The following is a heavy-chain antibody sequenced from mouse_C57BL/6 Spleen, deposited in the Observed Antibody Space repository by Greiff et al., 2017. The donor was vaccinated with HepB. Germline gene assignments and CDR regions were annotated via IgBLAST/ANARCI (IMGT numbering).Heavy chain of an antibody. Sequence: DVKLVESGGGLVQPGGSLKLSCAASGFTFSDYYMYWVRQTPEKRLEWVAYISNGGGSTYYPDTVKGRFTISRDNAKNTLYLQMSRLKSEDTAMYYCARQRWLTPYYAMDYWGQGTSVTVSS. CDR1: GFTFSDYY. CDR3: ARQRWLTPYYAMDY. CDR2: ISNGGGST. V-gene: IGHV5-12*01. J-gene: IGHJ4*01. D-gene: IGHD2-3*01.